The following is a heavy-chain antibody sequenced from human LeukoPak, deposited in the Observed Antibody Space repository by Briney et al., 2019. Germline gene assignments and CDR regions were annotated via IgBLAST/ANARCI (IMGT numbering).Heavy chain of an antibody. CDR1: GGSISSGGFS. CDR2: IFHSGST. J-gene: IGHJ3*02. Sequence: TLSLTCAVSGGSISSGGFSWNWIRQPPGKGLEWLGYIFHSGSTYYNPSLRSRVTMSVDRSKSQFSLKLSSVTAADTAVYYCARAAYYGSDRDAFDIWGQGTMVTVSS. CDR3: ARAAYYGSDRDAFDI. V-gene: IGHV4-30-2*01. D-gene: IGHD3-10*01.